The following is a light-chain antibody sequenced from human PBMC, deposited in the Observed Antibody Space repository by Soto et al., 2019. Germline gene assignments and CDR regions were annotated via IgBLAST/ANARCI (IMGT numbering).Light chain of an antibody. CDR3: SSFANTNTFV. V-gene: IGLV2-8*01. CDR1: SSDVGAYDY. CDR2: EVT. Sequence: QSALTQPPSASGSPGQSVTISCTGTSSDVGAYDYVSWYQQHPGEAPKLMIYEVTKRPSGVPDRFSGSKSGNTASLTVSGLQTEDAAHYYCSSFANTNTFVFGAGTMLTVL. J-gene: IGLJ1*01.